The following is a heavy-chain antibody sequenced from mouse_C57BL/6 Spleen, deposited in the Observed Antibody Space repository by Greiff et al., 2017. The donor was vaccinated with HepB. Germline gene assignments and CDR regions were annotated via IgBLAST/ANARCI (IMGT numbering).Heavy chain of an antibody. Sequence: VESVEGLVKPGGSLKLSCAASGFTFSSYAMSWVRQTPEKRLEWVAYISSGGDYIYYADTVKGRFTISRDNARNTLYLQMSSLKSEDTAMYYCTRDFDGPFAYWGQGTLVTVSA. V-gene: IGHV5-9-1*02. CDR2: ISSGGDYI. J-gene: IGHJ3*01. D-gene: IGHD2-3*01. CDR3: TRDFDGPFAY. CDR1: GFTFSSYA.